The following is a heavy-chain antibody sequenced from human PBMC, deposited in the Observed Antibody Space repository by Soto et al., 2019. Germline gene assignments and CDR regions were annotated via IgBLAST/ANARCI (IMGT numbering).Heavy chain of an antibody. Sequence: QVQLVQSGVEVKAPGASVKVSCKASGYTFTTSSISWVRQAPGQGLEWMGWISGYNGNTNYAQKFQGRVTLTTDTSTNTDYMELRSLRSDDTAVYYCARGGISPDYWGQGTLVTVSS. CDR3: ARGGISPDY. CDR2: ISGYNGNT. J-gene: IGHJ4*02. V-gene: IGHV1-18*01. D-gene: IGHD3-10*01. CDR1: GYTFTTSS.